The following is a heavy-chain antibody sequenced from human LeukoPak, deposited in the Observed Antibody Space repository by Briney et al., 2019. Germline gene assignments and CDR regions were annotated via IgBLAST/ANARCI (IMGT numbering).Heavy chain of an antibody. Sequence: GGSLRLSCAASGFTFRNYAMSWVRQTPGKGLEWASGIGGTDGRTYYADSVKGRFTISRDNSKNMVYLQVNSLRVEDTALYYCAREIWGHGDFGRCFDLWGRGTLVTVSS. V-gene: IGHV3-23*01. CDR3: AREIWGHGDFGRCFDL. J-gene: IGHJ2*01. CDR1: GFTFRNYA. CDR2: IGGTDGRT. D-gene: IGHD4-17*01.